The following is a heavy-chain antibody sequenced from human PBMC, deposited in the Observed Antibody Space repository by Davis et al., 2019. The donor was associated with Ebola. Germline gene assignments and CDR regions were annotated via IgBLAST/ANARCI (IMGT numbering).Heavy chain of an antibody. CDR1: GFTSSTSA. V-gene: IGHV3-30-3*01. CDR2: ISYDGSNK. J-gene: IGHJ3*02. Sequence: GGSLSLSCAASGFTSSTSAMHWVCQAPGHGLKWVAGISYDGSNKYSADSVKGRFTISRDNSKNTLYLQMNSLRAEDTAVYYCARAWYQLLSLFAFDIWGQGTMVTVSS. CDR3: ARAWYQLLSLFAFDI. D-gene: IGHD2-2*01.